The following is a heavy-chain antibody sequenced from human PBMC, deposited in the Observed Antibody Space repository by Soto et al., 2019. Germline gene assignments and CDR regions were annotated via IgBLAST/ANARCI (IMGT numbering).Heavy chain of an antibody. J-gene: IGHJ6*02. CDR3: ARGEGHHYYYYGMDV. CDR2: IYPGDSDT. V-gene: IGHV5-51*01. D-gene: IGHD3-10*01. Sequence: GESLKISCKGSGYSFTSYWIGWVRQMPGKGLEWLGIIYPGDSDTRYSPSFQGQVTISADKSISTAYLQWSSLKASDTAMYYCARGEGHHYYYYGMDVWGQGTTVTVSS. CDR1: GYSFTSYW.